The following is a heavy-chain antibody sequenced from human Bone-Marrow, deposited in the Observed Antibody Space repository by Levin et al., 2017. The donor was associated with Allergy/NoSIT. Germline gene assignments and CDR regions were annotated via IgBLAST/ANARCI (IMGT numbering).Heavy chain of an antibody. CDR1: GGSISSSSYY. J-gene: IGHJ4*02. Sequence: SQTLSLTCTVSGGSISSSSYYWGWIRQPPGKGLEWIGSIYYSGSTYYNPSLKSRVTISVDTSKNQFSLKLSSVTAADTAVYYCARLGDLSIAAAGKVYWGQGTLVTVSS. CDR3: ARLGDLSIAAAGKVY. V-gene: IGHV4-39*01. CDR2: IYYSGST. D-gene: IGHD6-13*01.